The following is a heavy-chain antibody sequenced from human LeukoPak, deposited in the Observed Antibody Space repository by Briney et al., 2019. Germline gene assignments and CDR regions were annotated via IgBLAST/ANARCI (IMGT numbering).Heavy chain of an antibody. D-gene: IGHD3-3*01. Sequence: SETLSLTCTVSGGSISRSSYYWGWIRQPPGKGLEWIGSIYYSGSTYYNPSLKSRVTISVDTSKNQFSLKLSSVTAADTAVYYCARDYDFWSGMGVRFDPWGQGTLVTVSS. CDR3: ARDYDFWSGMGVRFDP. V-gene: IGHV4-39*07. CDR1: GGSISRSSYY. CDR2: IYYSGST. J-gene: IGHJ5*02.